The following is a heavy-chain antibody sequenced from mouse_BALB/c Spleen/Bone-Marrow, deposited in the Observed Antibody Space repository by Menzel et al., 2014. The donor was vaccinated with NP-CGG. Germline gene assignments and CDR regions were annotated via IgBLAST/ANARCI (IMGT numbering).Heavy chain of an antibody. V-gene: IGHV1-37*01. D-gene: IGHD2-4*01. CDR1: GYSFTGYF. CDR3: GRGNYDYDSWFGY. CDR2: INPYNGDP. Sequence: DVKLQESGPELVKPGASVKISCKASGYSFTGYFMNWMKQSHGKSLEWIGRINPYNGDPFYNQKLKGKATLTVDKSSSTAHMELLSLTSEDSAVYYCGRGNYDYDSWFGYWGQGTLVTVSA. J-gene: IGHJ3*01.